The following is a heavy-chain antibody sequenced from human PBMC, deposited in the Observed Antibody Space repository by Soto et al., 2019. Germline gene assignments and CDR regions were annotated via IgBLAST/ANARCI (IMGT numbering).Heavy chain of an antibody. CDR1: GFSLSTTGMC. CDR3: ARSYDSSGYYSNNWFDP. Sequence: SGPTLVNPTQTLTLTCTVSGFSLSTTGMCVSWICQPPGKALEWLALIDWADDKYYSTSLKTRLTISKDASKNQVVLTMTNVDPVDTATYYCARSYDSSGYYSNNWFDPWGQGTLVTVSS. D-gene: IGHD3-22*01. V-gene: IGHV2-70*01. J-gene: IGHJ5*02. CDR2: IDWADDK.